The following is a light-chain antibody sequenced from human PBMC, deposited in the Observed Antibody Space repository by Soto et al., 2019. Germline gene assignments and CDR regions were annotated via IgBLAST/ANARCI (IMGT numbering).Light chain of an antibody. CDR2: GAS. V-gene: IGKV3-20*01. CDR1: QSVSTYY. CDR3: QEYGTSRT. Sequence: EIVWTQSPGTLSLSPGERATLSCRASQSVSTYYLAWYQQKPGQAPRLLIYGASSRATGIPDRFSGTGSGTDFTLTISRLEPEDFAVYYCQEYGTSRTFVQGTKVEIK. J-gene: IGKJ1*01.